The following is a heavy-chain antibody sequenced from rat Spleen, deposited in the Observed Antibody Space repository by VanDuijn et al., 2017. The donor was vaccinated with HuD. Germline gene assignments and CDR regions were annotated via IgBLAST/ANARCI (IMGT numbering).Heavy chain of an antibody. CDR3: TTDRSRGYFDY. CDR2: ITTGGGNT. Sequence: EVKLLESGGGLVQPGGSVRLSCVASGFTFSNFDMAWVRQAPTKGLEWVASITTGGGNTHYRDSVKGRFTISRDSAKSTLYLQMDSLRSEDTATYYCTTDRSRGYFDYWGQGVMVTVSS. CDR1: GFTFSNFD. J-gene: IGHJ2*01. V-gene: IGHV5-27*01.